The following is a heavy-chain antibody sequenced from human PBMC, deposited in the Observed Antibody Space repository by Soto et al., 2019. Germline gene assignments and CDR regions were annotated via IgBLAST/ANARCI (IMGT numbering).Heavy chain of an antibody. CDR3: ARGDYGDYAWGY. J-gene: IGHJ4*02. CDR2: ISLSNGNT. V-gene: IGHV1-18*01. Sequence: ASVKVSCKASGYTFTSYDISWVRQAPGQGPEWMGWISLSNGNTNYAQKLQGRVTMTTDTSTSTAYMELRSLRSDDTAVYYCARGDYGDYAWGYWXQGSLVTVSS. CDR1: GYTFTSYD. D-gene: IGHD4-17*01.